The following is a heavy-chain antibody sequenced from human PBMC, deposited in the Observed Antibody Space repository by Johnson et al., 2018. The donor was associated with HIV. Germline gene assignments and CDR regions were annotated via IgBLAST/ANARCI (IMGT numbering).Heavy chain of an antibody. V-gene: IGHV3-66*01. CDR1: GFTVSSNY. CDR2: IYSGVDT. J-gene: IGHJ3*01. Sequence: VQLVESGGGLDQPGGSLRLSCAASGFTVSSNYMSWVRQAPGKGLEWVSVIYSGVDTYYADSVEGRFIISRDNSKNTLYLQMNTLRAEDTAVYYCTRDTGGSEFWGQGTVVTVSS. D-gene: IGHD6-19*01. CDR3: TRDTGGSEF.